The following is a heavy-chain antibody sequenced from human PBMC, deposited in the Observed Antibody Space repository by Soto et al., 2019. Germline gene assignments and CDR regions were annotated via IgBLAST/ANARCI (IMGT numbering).Heavy chain of an antibody. CDR2: IYQSGST. CDR3: ARGPYGDDDY. D-gene: IGHD4-17*01. CDR1: GGSISSGGYY. V-gene: IGHV4-31*03. Sequence: QVQLQESGPGLVKPSQTLSLTCTVSGGSISSGGYYWSWIRQHPGKGLEWIGYIYQSGSTYYNPSLKSRVNISVDKSKNQFSLRLSSVPAADTAVYYCARGPYGDDDYWGQGTVVTISS. J-gene: IGHJ4*02.